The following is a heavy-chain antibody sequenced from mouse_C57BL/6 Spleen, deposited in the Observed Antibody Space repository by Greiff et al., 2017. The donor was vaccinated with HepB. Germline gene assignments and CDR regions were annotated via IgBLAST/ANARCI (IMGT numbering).Heavy chain of an antibody. CDR1: GFSLTSYG. D-gene: IGHD2-1*01. J-gene: IGHJ4*01. V-gene: IGHV2-6*01. Sequence: VMLVESGPGLVAPSQSLSITCTVSGFSLTSYGVDWVRQSPGKGLEWLGVIWGVGSTNYNSALKSRLSISKDNSKSQVFLKMNSLQTDDTAMYYCATSIYYGNDYYAMDYWGQGTSVTVSS. CDR2: IWGVGST. CDR3: ATSIYYGNDYYAMDY.